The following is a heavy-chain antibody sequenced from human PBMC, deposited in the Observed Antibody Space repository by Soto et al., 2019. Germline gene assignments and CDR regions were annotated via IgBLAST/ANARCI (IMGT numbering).Heavy chain of an antibody. J-gene: IGHJ4*02. CDR3: AKGREDIVVVVAATPFDY. CDR1: GFTFSSYG. CDR2: ISYDGSNK. D-gene: IGHD2-15*01. V-gene: IGHV3-30*18. Sequence: QVQLVESGGGVVQPGRSLRLSCAASGFTFSSYGMHWVRQAPGKGLEWVAVISYDGSNKYYADSVKGRFTISRDNSKNTLYLQRNSLRAEDTALYYCAKGREDIVVVVAATPFDYWGQGTLVTVSS.